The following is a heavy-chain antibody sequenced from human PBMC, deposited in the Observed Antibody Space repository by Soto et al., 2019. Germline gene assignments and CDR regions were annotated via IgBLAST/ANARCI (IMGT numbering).Heavy chain of an antibody. CDR1: GGSISSSNW. CDR3: AGGGYYYDSSGYYQDDY. J-gene: IGHJ4*02. D-gene: IGHD3-22*01. CDR2: IYHSGST. V-gene: IGHV4-4*02. Sequence: QVQLQESGPGLVKPSGTLSLTCAVSGGSISSSNWWSWVRQPPGKGLEWSGEIYHSGSTNYNPSLKSRVTISVDKSKNQFSLKLSSVTAADTAVYYCAGGGYYYDSSGYYQDDYWGQGTLVTVSS.